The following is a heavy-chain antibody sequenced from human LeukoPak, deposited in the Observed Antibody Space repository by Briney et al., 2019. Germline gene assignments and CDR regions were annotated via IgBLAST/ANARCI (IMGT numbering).Heavy chain of an antibody. CDR2: INHSGST. CDR3: ARGRWDCSGGSCYIGYIDL. J-gene: IGHJ2*01. V-gene: IGHV4-34*01. Sequence: SETLSLTCAVYGGSFSGYYWSWIRQPPGKGLEWIGEINHSGSTNYNPSLKSRVTISVDTSKNQFSLKLSSVTAADTAVYYCARGRWDCSGGSCYIGYIDLWGRGTLVTVSS. CDR1: GGSFSGYY. D-gene: IGHD2-15*01.